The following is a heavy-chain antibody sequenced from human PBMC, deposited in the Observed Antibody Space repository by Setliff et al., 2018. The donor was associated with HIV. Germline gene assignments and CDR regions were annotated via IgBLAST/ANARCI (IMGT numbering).Heavy chain of an antibody. CDR3: ARGVVVVPAAIPSNWCDP. V-gene: IGHV1-2*02. J-gene: IGHJ5*02. Sequence: ASVKVSCKTVGFPFTGNYLHWVRQAPGQGLEWMGWIDPITGDTKYAQKFQGRVTMTRDTSISTAYMELRRLRSDDTAVYYCARGVVVVPAAIPSNWCDPWGQGTLVTVS. CDR1: GFPFTGNY. CDR2: IDPITGDT. D-gene: IGHD2-2*02.